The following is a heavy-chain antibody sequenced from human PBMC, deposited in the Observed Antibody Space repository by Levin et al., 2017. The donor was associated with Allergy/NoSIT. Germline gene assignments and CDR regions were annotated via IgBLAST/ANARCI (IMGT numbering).Heavy chain of an antibody. CDR2: IDPSDSYT. CDR1: GYSFTSYW. Sequence: GGSLRLSCKGSGYSFTSYWISWVRQMPGKGLEWMGRIDPSDSYTNYSPSFQGHVTISADKSISTAYLQWSSLKASDTAMYYCASAEYGSGSYQDAFDIWGQGTMVTVSS. J-gene: IGHJ3*02. CDR3: ASAEYGSGSYQDAFDI. V-gene: IGHV5-10-1*01. D-gene: IGHD3-10*01.